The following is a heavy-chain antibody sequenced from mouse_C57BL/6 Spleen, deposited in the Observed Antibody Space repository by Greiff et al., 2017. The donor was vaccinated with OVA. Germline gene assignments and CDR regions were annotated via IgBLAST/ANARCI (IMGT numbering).Heavy chain of an antibody. CDR2: IYPGDGDT. CDR1: GYAFSSYW. D-gene: IGHD2-3*01. J-gene: IGHJ3*01. Sequence: VKVVESGAELVKPGASVKISCKASGYAFSSYWMNWVKQRPGKGLEWIGQIYPGDGDTNYNGKFKGKATLTADKSSSTAYMQLSSLTSEDSAVYFCARYDGYYEFAYWGQGTLVTVSA. CDR3: ARYDGYYEFAY. V-gene: IGHV1-80*01.